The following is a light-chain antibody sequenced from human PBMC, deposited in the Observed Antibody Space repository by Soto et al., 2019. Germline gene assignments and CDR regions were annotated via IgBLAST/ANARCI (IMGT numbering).Light chain of an antibody. Sequence: DIPMTQSPSTLSASVGDRVTITCRASQSIINWLGWYQQKPGKAPKLLIYKASSLDSGVPSRFSGSGSVTDYTLTINRLQPDDFATYYCQHYNSFPWTFGQGTKVEIK. CDR1: QSIINW. CDR3: QHYNSFPWT. CDR2: KAS. J-gene: IGKJ1*01. V-gene: IGKV1-5*03.